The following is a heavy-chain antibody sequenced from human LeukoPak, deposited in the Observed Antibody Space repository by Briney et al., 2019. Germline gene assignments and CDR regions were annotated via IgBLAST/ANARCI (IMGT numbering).Heavy chain of an antibody. CDR2: ISAYNGNT. Sequence: GASVKVSCKASGYTFTSYGISWVRQAPGQGLEWMGWISAYNGNTNYAQKFQGRVTITADKSTSTAYMELSSLRSEDTAVYYCAKENYGSGSYGWFDPWGQGTLVTVSS. J-gene: IGHJ5*02. CDR1: GYTFTSYG. V-gene: IGHV1-18*01. D-gene: IGHD3-10*01. CDR3: AKENYGSGSYGWFDP.